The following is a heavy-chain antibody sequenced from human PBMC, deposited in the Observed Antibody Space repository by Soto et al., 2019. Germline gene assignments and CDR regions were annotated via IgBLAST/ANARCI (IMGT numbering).Heavy chain of an antibody. Sequence: ASVKGSCKASGYTFTSYAMHWVRQAPGQRLEWMGWINAGNGNTKYSQKFQGRVTITRDTSASTAYMELSSLRSEDTAVYYCARSDYVWGSYRSIDYWGREPWSPXPQ. CDR2: INAGNGNT. D-gene: IGHD3-16*02. V-gene: IGHV1-3*01. J-gene: IGHJ4*02. CDR1: GYTFTSYA. CDR3: ARSDYVWGSYRSIDY.